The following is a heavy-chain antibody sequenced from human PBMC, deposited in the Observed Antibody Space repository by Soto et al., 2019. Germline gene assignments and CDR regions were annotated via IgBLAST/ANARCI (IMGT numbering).Heavy chain of an antibody. V-gene: IGHV4-31*11. D-gene: IGHD4-4*01. Sequence: QVQLRESGPGLVKPSQTLSLTCVVSGDSISTGGQYWNWIRQFPGKGLEWIGDIYYTGSTHYNPSLQSRLTITVDTSRNRFSLKLYSVTVADTAVYYCARRPRQYFDYWGQGALVTVSP. CDR1: GDSISTGGQY. CDR2: IYYTGST. CDR3: ARRPRQYFDY. J-gene: IGHJ4*02.